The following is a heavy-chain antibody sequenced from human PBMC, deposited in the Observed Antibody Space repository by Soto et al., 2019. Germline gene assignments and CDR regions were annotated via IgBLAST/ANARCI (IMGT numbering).Heavy chain of an antibody. J-gene: IGHJ3*02. CDR1: GYTFTGYY. D-gene: IGHD2-15*01. CDR2: INPNSGGT. CDR3: ARVYKYCSGGSCPDAFDI. V-gene: IGHV1-2*04. Sequence: GASVKVSCKASGYTFTGYYMHWVRQAPGQGLEWMGWINPNSGGTNYAQKFQGWVTMTRDTSISTAYMELSRLRSDDTAVYYCARVYKYCSGGSCPDAFDIWGQGTMVTVSS.